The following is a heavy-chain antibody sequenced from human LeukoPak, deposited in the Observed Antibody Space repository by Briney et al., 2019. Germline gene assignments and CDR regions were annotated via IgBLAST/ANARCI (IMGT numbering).Heavy chain of an antibody. V-gene: IGHV3-33*06. CDR1: GFTFSSYG. CDR3: AKNGGPHGMDV. Sequence: GGSLRLSCEASGFTFSSYGMHWVRQAPGKGLEWVAVIWYDGSKKYYGDSVKGRFTISRDNSKDTLYLQMNSLRAEDTAVYYCAKNGGPHGMDVWGQGTTVTVSS. CDR2: IWYDGSKK. J-gene: IGHJ6*02. D-gene: IGHD3-16*01.